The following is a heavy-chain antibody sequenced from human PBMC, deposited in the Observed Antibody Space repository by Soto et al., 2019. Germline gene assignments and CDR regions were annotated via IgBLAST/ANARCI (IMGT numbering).Heavy chain of an antibody. Sequence: GESLKISCQSSGYRFTSYWIAWVRQMPGKGLEWVGIIYPDDSDIKYSPSFQGQVTISADRSNSIAYLQWRSLRDSDTAMYFCVRHFDSSGYYPDYWGQGTQVTVSS. CDR2: IYPDDSDI. CDR3: VRHFDSSGYYPDY. CDR1: GYRFTSYW. V-gene: IGHV5-51*01. D-gene: IGHD3-22*01. J-gene: IGHJ4*02.